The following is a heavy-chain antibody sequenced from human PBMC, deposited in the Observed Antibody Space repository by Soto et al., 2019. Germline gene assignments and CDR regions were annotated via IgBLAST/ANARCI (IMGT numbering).Heavy chain of an antibody. D-gene: IGHD2-15*01. CDR1: GGSISSGDYY. Sequence: SETLSLTCTVSGGSISSGDYYWSWIRQPPGKGLEWIGYIYYSGSTYYNPSLKSRVTISVDTSKNQFSLKLSSVTAADTAVYYCARDAGYCSGGSCYASWGQGTLVTVSS. CDR2: IYYSGST. CDR3: ARDAGYCSGGSCYAS. J-gene: IGHJ5*02. V-gene: IGHV4-30-4*01.